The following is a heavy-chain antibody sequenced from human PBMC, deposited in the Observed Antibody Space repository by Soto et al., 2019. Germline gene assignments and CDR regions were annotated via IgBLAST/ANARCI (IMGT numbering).Heavy chain of an antibody. D-gene: IGHD1-1*01. CDR2: ISNDGRSK. CDR3: AKQYKFGGLEDY. CDR1: GFTFRSHG. V-gene: IGHV3-30*18. Sequence: QVQLVESGGGVVQPGTSLRLSCAASGFTFRSHGMHWVRQVPGKGLEWVAAISNDGRSKYYADSVKGRFSISRDNSENTMYLQMNSLRVEDTAMYYCAKQYKFGGLEDYWGQGTLVTVSS. J-gene: IGHJ4*02.